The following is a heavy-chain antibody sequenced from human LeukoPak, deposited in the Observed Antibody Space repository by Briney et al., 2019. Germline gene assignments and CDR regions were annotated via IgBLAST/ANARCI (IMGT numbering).Heavy chain of an antibody. Sequence: SQTLSLTCTVSGGSISGGSYYWSWIRQPPGKGLEWIGYIHYSGSTNYNPSLQSRVTTSVDTSKNQFSLKLSSVTAADTAVYYCARRYYDSSGYYYFDYWGQGTLVTVSS. V-gene: IGHV4-61*01. CDR3: ARRYYDSSGYYYFDY. CDR1: GGSISGGSYY. CDR2: IHYSGST. D-gene: IGHD3-22*01. J-gene: IGHJ4*02.